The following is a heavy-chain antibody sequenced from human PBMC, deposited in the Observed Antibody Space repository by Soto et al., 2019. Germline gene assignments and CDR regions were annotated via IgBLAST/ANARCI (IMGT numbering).Heavy chain of an antibody. J-gene: IGHJ6*02. CDR1: GFIFSTFT. V-gene: IGHV3-30-3*01. CDR2: ISYDGTNT. Sequence: PGGSLRLSCAASGFIFSTFTMHWVRQAPGKGLEWVAVISYDGTNTYYADSVKGRFTISRDNSKNTLDLQMSSLRPEDTAVYYCARDPVVVVLAARGPPYGMDVWGQGTTVTVSS. D-gene: IGHD2-2*01. CDR3: ARDPVVVVLAARGPPYGMDV.